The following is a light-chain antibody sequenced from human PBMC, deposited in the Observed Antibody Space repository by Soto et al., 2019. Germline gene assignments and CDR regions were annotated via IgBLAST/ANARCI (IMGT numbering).Light chain of an antibody. V-gene: IGKV1-5*01. CDR2: DVS. CDR1: QSISSW. CDR3: QQYDSYSRT. J-gene: IGKJ1*01. Sequence: DIQMTKSPSTLSAAVGDRVTITFRASQSISSWLAWYQQKPGQAPKVLIYDVSSLESGVPSRFSGSGSPTEFTLTISSLQHEDFATYYCQQYDSYSRTFGQGTNVDI.